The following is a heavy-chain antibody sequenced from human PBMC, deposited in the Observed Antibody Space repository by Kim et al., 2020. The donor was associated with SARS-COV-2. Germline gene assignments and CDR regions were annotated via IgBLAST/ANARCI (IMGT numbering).Heavy chain of an antibody. V-gene: IGHV3-30*10. CDR3: ARPNYDFWSGYFDY. D-gene: IGHD3-3*01. Sequence: YIDSVKGRFPISGDNSKNTLYLQMNSLRAEDTAVYYCARPNYDFWSGYFDYWGQGTLVTVSS. J-gene: IGHJ4*02.